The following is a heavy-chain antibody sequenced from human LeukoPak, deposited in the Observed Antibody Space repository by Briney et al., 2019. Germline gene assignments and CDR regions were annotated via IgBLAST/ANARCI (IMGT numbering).Heavy chain of an antibody. CDR2: IYYSGST. V-gene: IGHV4-59*11. J-gene: IGHJ6*03. D-gene: IGHD6-19*01. CDR3: ARVSTSGWAYYYYYMDV. CDR1: GGSISSHY. Sequence: SEALSLPFSVSGGSISSHYWSWIRPPPGKGLGWIGCIYYSGSTNYNPSLKSRVPISVDTSKNPLSLKLSSVTAADTAVYYCARVSTSGWAYYYYYMDVWGKGTTVTVSS.